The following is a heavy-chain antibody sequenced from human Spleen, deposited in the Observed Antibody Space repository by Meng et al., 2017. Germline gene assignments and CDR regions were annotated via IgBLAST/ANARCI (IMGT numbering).Heavy chain of an antibody. CDR3: AREGYYDSSVDY. J-gene: IGHJ4*02. Sequence: ASVKVSCKPSGYNFPDYYIHWVRQAPGQGLEWMGRIDPKNGDTHYAQKFQGRVTMTGDTSISTAYMELNRLRSDDTAVYYCAREGYYDSSVDYWGQRTLVTVSS. V-gene: IGHV1-2*06. D-gene: IGHD3-22*01. CDR1: GYNFPDYY. CDR2: IDPKNGDT.